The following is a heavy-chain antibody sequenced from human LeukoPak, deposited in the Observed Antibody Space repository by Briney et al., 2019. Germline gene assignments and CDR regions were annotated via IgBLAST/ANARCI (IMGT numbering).Heavy chain of an antibody. D-gene: IGHD3-10*01. CDR1: GGSISSYY. CDR2: IYYRGST. V-gene: IGHV4-59*01. Sequence: SETLSLTCTVSGGSISSYYWSWIRQPPGKGLEWIGYIYYRGSTNYNPSLKSRVTISVDTSKNQFSLKLSSVTAADTAVYYCARRRGGFDYWGQGTLVTVSS. J-gene: IGHJ4*02. CDR3: ARRRGGFDY.